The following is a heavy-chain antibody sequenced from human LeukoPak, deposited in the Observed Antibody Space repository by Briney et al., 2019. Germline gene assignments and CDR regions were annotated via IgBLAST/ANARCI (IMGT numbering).Heavy chain of an antibody. CDR1: GGSISSTSYY. Sequence: SETLSLTCTVSGGSISSTSYYWGWIRQPPGKGLEWIGSIYYSGTTYYSPSLKSRVTISVDTSKNQFSLKLSSVTAADTAVYYCAIHDYGDRDAFDIWGQGTMVTVSS. V-gene: IGHV4-39*01. J-gene: IGHJ3*02. CDR3: AIHDYGDRDAFDI. CDR2: IYYSGTT. D-gene: IGHD4-17*01.